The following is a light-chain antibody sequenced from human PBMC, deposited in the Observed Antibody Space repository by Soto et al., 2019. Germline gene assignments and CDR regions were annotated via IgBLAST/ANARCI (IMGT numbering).Light chain of an antibody. V-gene: IGKV1-5*01. CDR2: DAS. CDR3: QQYNSYSGT. CDR1: QSISSW. J-gene: IGKJ1*01. Sequence: DIQMTQSASTLSASVGDRVTITCRASQSISSWLAWYQQKPGKAPKLLIYDASSLESGVPSRFSGSGSGTEFTLTISSLQPDDFAAYYCQQYNSYSGTFGQGTKVE.